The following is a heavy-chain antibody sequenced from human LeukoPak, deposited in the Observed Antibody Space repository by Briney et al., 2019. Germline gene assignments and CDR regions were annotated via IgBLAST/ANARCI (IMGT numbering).Heavy chain of an antibody. CDR3: ATDSGGDPDIVVGGGYFQH. Sequence: ASVKVSCKVSGYTLTELSMHWVRQAPGKGLEWMGGFDPEDGETIYAQKFQGRVTMTEDTSTDTAYMELSSLRSEDTAVYYCATDSGGDPDIVVGGGYFQHWGQGTLVTVSS. J-gene: IGHJ1*01. V-gene: IGHV1-24*01. CDR2: FDPEDGET. D-gene: IGHD2-2*01. CDR1: GYTLTELS.